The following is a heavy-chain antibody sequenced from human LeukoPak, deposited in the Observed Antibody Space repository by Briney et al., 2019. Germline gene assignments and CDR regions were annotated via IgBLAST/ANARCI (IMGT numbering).Heavy chain of an antibody. J-gene: IGHJ4*02. CDR1: GFTFSSYG. V-gene: IGHV3-30*03. CDR3: ASEGIAVAGPRVDY. CDR2: ISYDGSNK. Sequence: GGSLRLSCAASGFTFSSYGMHWVRQAPGKGLEWVAVISYDGSNKYHADSVKGRFTISRDNSKNTLYLQMNSLRAEDTAVYYCASEGIAVAGPRVDYWGQGTLVTVSS. D-gene: IGHD6-19*01.